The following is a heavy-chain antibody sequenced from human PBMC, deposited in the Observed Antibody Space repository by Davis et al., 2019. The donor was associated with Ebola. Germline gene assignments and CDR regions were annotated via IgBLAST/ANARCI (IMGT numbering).Heavy chain of an antibody. CDR2: INHGGST. Sequence: MPSDTLSLTFAVYGGSFSGYYWNWIRQPPGKGLEWIGEINHGGSTNYNPSLKSRVTISVDTSKNQFSLQLISLTAADTAVYYCARGGWGYMDVWGKGTTVTVSS. CDR3: ARGGWGYMDV. J-gene: IGHJ6*03. D-gene: IGHD1-26*01. V-gene: IGHV4-34*01. CDR1: GGSFSGYY.